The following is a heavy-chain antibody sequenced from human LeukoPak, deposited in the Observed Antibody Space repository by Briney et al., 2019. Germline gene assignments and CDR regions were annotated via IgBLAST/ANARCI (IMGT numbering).Heavy chain of an antibody. CDR3: AGGSRWYCFHY. CDR1: GFTVSSNY. Sequence: GGSLRLSCAASGFTVSSNYMSWVRQAPGKGLEWVSIIYTSGSTYYADSVKGRFTISRDNSKNTVYLQMTSLRAEDTAVYYCAGGSRWYCFHYWGQGTLVTVSS. D-gene: IGHD2-2*01. CDR2: IYTSGST. J-gene: IGHJ4*02. V-gene: IGHV3-53*01.